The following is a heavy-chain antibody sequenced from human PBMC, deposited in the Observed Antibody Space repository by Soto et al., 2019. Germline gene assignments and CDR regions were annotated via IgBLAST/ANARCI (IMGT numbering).Heavy chain of an antibody. Sequence: AGGSLRLSCAASGFTFSNAWMSWVRQAPGKGLEWVGRIKSKTDGGTTDYAAPVKGRFTISRDDSKNTLYLQMNSLKTEDTAVYYCTTDLNEWLVPYWGQGTLVTVSS. J-gene: IGHJ4*02. CDR2: IKSKTDGGTT. CDR3: TTDLNEWLVPY. D-gene: IGHD6-19*01. V-gene: IGHV3-15*01. CDR1: GFTFSNAW.